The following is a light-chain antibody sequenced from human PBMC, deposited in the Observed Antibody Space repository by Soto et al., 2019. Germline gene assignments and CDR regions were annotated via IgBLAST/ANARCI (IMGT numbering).Light chain of an antibody. CDR3: SSFTSSSTYV. V-gene: IGLV2-14*01. CDR2: DVN. Sequence: QSAPTQPASLSGSPGQSVTPSCTGTSREVGIYYYVSWYQQHPGKAPKLMIYDVNNRPSGISNRFSGSKSGNTASLTISGLQAEDEADYYCSSFTSSSTYVFGTGTKVTVL. J-gene: IGLJ1*01. CDR1: SREVGIYYY.